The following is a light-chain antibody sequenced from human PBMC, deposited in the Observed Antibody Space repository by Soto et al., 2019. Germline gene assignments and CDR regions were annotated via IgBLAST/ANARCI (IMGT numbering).Light chain of an antibody. V-gene: IGKV2-28*01. Sequence: DIVMTQSPLSLSVTPGEPASISCRSSQSLLNRNGYSLVDWYLQRPGQSPQLLIYVASNRASGVPEGLGGSGSAKVFTLRISRVGVGDVGFYSCIKSLWFPLTLGGGKKGEIK. J-gene: IGKJ4*01. CDR3: IKSLWFPLT. CDR2: VAS. CDR1: QSLLNRNGYSL.